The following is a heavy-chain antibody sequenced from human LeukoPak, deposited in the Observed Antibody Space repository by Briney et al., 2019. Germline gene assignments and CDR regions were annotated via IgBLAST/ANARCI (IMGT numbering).Heavy chain of an antibody. Sequence: GGSLRLSCAASGFTFSNYGMHWVRQAPGKGLEWVAVILYDGSNKYYADSVKGRFTISRDNSKNTLYLQMNSLRADDTAVYYCAKVLGGGGGFDYWGQGTLVTVSS. J-gene: IGHJ4*02. CDR3: AKVLGGGGGFDY. D-gene: IGHD3-10*01. CDR2: ILYDGSNK. V-gene: IGHV3-30*18. CDR1: GFTFSNYG.